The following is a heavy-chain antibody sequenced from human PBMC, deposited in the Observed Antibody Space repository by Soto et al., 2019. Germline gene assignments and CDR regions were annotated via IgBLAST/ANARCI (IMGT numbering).Heavy chain of an antibody. V-gene: IGHV4-59*01. Sequence: QVQLQESGPGLVKPSETLSLTCTVSGGSISSYYWSWIRQPPGKGLEWIGYIYYSGSTNYNPSLKSRVTISVDTSKNQFSLKLSSVTAADTAVYYCASSEGYYDFSCFDYWGQGTLVTVSS. CDR2: IYYSGST. CDR3: ASSEGYYDFSCFDY. D-gene: IGHD3-3*01. CDR1: GGSISSYY. J-gene: IGHJ4*02.